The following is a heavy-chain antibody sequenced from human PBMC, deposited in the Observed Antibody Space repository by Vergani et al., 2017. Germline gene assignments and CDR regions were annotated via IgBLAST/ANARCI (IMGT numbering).Heavy chain of an antibody. D-gene: IGHD2-21*02. V-gene: IGHV1-69*18. J-gene: IGHJ3*02. CDR1: GGTFSSYA. CDR2: IIPIFGTA. Sequence: QVQLVQSGAEVKKPGSSVKVSCKASGGTFSSYAISWVRQAPGQGLEWMGRIIPIFGTANYAQKFQGRVTITADESTSTAYMELSSLRSEDTAVYYCARAGSCGGDCYSSPGAFDIWGQGTMVTVSS. CDR3: ARAGSCGGDCYSSPGAFDI.